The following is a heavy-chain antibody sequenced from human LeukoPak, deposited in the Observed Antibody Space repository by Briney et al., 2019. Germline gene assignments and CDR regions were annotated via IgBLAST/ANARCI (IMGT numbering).Heavy chain of an antibody. CDR2: IWFDGSQT. Sequence: GGSLTLSCVASGFTFISHGMHWVRQAPGKGLEWVGVIWFDGSQTYYADSVKGRITISRDDSKNTLFLQMNSLRGDDTAVYFCAREATYYYRDFWGQGTLVTVSS. V-gene: IGHV3-33*01. D-gene: IGHD3-10*01. J-gene: IGHJ4*02. CDR3: AREATYYYRDF. CDR1: GFTFISHG.